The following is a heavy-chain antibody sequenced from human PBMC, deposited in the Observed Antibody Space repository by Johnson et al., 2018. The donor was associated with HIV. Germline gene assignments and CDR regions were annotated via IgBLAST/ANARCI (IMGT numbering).Heavy chain of an antibody. CDR2: IKQDGSEK. D-gene: IGHD4-17*01. V-gene: IGHV3-7*01. Sequence: VQLVESGGGVVQSGRSLRLSCAASGFTFSSYGMHWVRQAPGKGLEWVANIKQDGSEKYYVDSVKGRFTISRDNSKNSLYLQMNSLRAEDTAVYYCAKGRSPRIQLRTWAFDIWGQGTMVIVSS. CDR3: AKGRSPRIQLRTWAFDI. J-gene: IGHJ3*02. CDR1: GFTFSSYG.